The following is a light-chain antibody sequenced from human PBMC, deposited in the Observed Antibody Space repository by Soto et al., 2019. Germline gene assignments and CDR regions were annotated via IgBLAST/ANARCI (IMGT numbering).Light chain of an antibody. Sequence: DIVMTQSPATLSVSPGERVTLSCRASQSVGGNVAWYQQRPGQAPRLLISGASTRATGIPARFGGSGSGTEFTLTISSLQSEDFAVYHCQQYHALPPLTFGGGTTVQIK. V-gene: IGKV3-15*01. CDR3: QQYHALPPLT. CDR2: GAS. J-gene: IGKJ4*01. CDR1: QSVGGN.